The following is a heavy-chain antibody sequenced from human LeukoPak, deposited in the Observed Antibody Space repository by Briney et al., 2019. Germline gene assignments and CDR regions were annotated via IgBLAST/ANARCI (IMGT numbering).Heavy chain of an antibody. CDR2: INSDGTST. Sequence: GGSLRLSCAASAFIFSSYWMYWVRQAPGKGLMWVSRINSDGTSTTYADSVKGRFTISRDNAKNTLYLQMNSLRAEDTAVYYCAREGSSYSIDVWGQGTTVTVSS. CDR1: AFIFSSYW. J-gene: IGHJ6*02. V-gene: IGHV3-74*01. CDR3: AREGSSYSIDV.